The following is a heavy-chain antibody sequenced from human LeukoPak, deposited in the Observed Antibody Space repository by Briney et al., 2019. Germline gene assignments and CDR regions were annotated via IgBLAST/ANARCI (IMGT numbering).Heavy chain of an antibody. J-gene: IGHJ3*02. D-gene: IGHD4-17*01. CDR1: GFTFRNYG. CDR2: ISGSGAST. CDR3: ARGYYGDYLGAFDI. V-gene: IGHV3-23*01. Sequence: GGSLRLSCAASGFTFRNYGMSWVRQAPGKGLEWVSAISGSGASTYYADSVKGRFTISRDNSKNTLYLQMNSLRAEDTAVYYCARGYYGDYLGAFDIWGQGTMVTVSS.